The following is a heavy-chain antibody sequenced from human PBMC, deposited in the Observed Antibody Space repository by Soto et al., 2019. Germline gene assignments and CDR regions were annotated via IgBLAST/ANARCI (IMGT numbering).Heavy chain of an antibody. CDR2: INAGNGNT. CDR3: ATPYDSSGFYWFDP. V-gene: IGHV1-3*01. J-gene: IGHJ5*02. D-gene: IGHD3-22*01. Sequence: QVPLVQSGAEVKKPGASVKVSFKASGYTFTSYAMHWVRQAPGQRLEWMGWINAGNGNTKYSQKFQGRVTITRDTSASTAYMELSSLRSEDTAVYSCATPYDSSGFYWFDPWGEGTLVTVSS. CDR1: GYTFTSYA.